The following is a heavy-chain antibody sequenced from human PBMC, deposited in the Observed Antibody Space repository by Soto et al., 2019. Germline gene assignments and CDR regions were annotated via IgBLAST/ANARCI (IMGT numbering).Heavy chain of an antibody. J-gene: IGHJ6*03. V-gene: IGHV1-69*08. CDR1: GGTFSSYT. CDR2: IIPILGIA. CDR3: ARDRTYRLYGSGSPRVSYYYYMDV. D-gene: IGHD3-10*01. Sequence: QVQLVQSGAEVKKPGSSVKVSCKASGGTFSSYTISWVRQAPGQGLEWMGRIIPILGIANYAQKFQGRVTITADKSTSTAYMELSRLRSEDTAVYYCARDRTYRLYGSGSPRVSYYYYMDVWGKGTTVTVSS.